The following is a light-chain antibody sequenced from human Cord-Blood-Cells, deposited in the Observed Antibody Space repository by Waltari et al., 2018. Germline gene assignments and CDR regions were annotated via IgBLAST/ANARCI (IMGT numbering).Light chain of an antibody. V-gene: IGKV1-39*01. CDR2: AAS. CDR3: QQSYSTPT. CDR1: QSISSY. J-gene: IGKJ4*01. Sequence: DIQMTQSPSSLSASVGDRVTITCRASQSISSYLNWYQQKPAKAPKLLIYAASSLQSGVPSRFSGSGSGTDFTLTISSLQPEDFATYYCQQSYSTPTFGGGTKVEIK.